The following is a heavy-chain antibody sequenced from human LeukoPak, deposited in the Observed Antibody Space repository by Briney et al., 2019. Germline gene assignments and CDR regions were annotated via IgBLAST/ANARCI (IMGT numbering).Heavy chain of an antibody. J-gene: IGHJ6*03. CDR3: ARYTSGRLNPGFYHYYMDV. CDR2: ISAYNGNT. V-gene: IGHV1-18*01. CDR1: GYTFTSQT. Sequence: ASVKVSCKASGYTFTSQTVNWMRQAPGQGLEWMGWISAYNGNTNYAQKLQGRVTMTTDTSTSTAYMELRSLRSDDTAVYYCARYTSGRLNPGFYHYYMDVWGKGTTVTVSS. D-gene: IGHD6-19*01.